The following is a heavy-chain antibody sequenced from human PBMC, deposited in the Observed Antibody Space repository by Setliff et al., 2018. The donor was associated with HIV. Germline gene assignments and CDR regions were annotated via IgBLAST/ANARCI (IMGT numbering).Heavy chain of an antibody. V-gene: IGHV1-3*01. CDR1: GYTFTSYA. Sequence: ALVKVSCKASGYTFTSYAMHWVRQAPGQRLEWMGWISGNNGNTNYTENFQGRVTVTTDTSTSTAYMEVRSLRSGDTAVYYCARKPTGSPSDYWGQGTLVTVSS. CDR2: ISGNNGNT. D-gene: IGHD2-2*01. CDR3: ARKPTGSPSDY. J-gene: IGHJ4*02.